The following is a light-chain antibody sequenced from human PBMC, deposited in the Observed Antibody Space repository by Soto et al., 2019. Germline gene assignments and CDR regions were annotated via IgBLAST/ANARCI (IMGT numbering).Light chain of an antibody. Sequence: EIVLAQSPGTLSLSPGERATLSCRASQSVCSNSAWYQQKPGQAPRLLIFDASIRVPTTPARFSGSGSGTDFTLTISRLEPEDFAVYYCQQYGSPRRTFGQGTKVDIK. CDR2: DAS. J-gene: IGKJ1*01. CDR1: QSVCSN. CDR3: QQYGSPRRT. V-gene: IGKV3-20*01.